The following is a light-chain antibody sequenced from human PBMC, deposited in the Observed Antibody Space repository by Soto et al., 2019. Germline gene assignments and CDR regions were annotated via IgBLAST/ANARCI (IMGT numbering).Light chain of an antibody. CDR3: ATWDTSLSAVV. CDR2: AND. Sequence: QSVLTQPPSVSAAPGQKVTISCSGRSSNVGNNIVSWYQQLPGAVPKLLIYANDKRPSGIPDRFSGSKSGTSATLGITGLQTGDEADYYCATWDTSLSAVVFGGGTKLTVL. CDR1: SSNVGNNI. V-gene: IGLV1-51*01. J-gene: IGLJ3*02.